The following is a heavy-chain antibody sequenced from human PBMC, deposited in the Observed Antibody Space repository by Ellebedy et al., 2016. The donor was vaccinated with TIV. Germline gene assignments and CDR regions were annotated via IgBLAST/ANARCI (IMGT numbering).Heavy chain of an antibody. D-gene: IGHD5-24*01. Sequence: GESLKTSCKGSGYSFTSYWITWVRQMPGKGLEWVVIIHPADSHTKYSPSFQGQVTISADKSISTAYLQLSNLKASDTAIYYCSIAVDGTTWFDPWGQGTLVTVSS. V-gene: IGHV5-51*01. CDR2: IHPADSHT. CDR1: GYSFTSYW. CDR3: SIAVDGTTWFDP. J-gene: IGHJ5*02.